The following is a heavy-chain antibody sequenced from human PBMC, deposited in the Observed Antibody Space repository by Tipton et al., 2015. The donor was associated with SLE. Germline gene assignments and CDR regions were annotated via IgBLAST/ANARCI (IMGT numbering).Heavy chain of an antibody. CDR3: ARGKISWAVFVVRSYFDS. V-gene: IGHV4-34*01. CDR2: SNDNGST. Sequence: LRLSCAVYGGSLSGHRWSWIRQSPGKGLECIGESNDNGSTNYHPSLKSRATISIDTSKNQFSLKLTSVTAADTAVYYCARGKISWAVFVVRSYFDSWGQGTQVTVSS. J-gene: IGHJ4*02. D-gene: IGHD2-8*02. CDR1: GGSLSGHR.